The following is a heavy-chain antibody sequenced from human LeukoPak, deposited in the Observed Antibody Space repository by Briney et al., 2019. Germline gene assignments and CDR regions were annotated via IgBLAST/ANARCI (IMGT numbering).Heavy chain of an antibody. CDR3: AKDPSPGYY. V-gene: IGHV3-23*01. CDR2: ISGSGGST. CDR1: GFTFTNYG. D-gene: IGHD2-2*01. J-gene: IGHJ4*02. Sequence: PGGSLRLSCVASGFTFTNYGMSWVRQAPGKGLEWVSAISGSGGSTYYADSVKGRFTISRDNSKNTLYLQMNSLRAEDTAVYYCAKDPSPGYYWGQGTLVTVSS.